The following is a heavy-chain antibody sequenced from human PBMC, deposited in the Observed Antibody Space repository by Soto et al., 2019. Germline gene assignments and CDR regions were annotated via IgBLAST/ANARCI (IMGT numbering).Heavy chain of an antibody. CDR3: AKNLWFGESVFAP. Sequence: EVQLLESGGGLVQPWGSLRLSCAGTGFTFSSYGMSWVRQAPGKGLEWVSTIRGRAGNANYAVSVKGRFTISRDDSTNTVHPQRNSQRPDDTTVYYCAKNLWFGESVFAPWGQGTLVVVPS. CDR1: GFTFSSYG. CDR2: IRGRAGNA. J-gene: IGHJ5*02. D-gene: IGHD3-10*01. V-gene: IGHV3-23*01.